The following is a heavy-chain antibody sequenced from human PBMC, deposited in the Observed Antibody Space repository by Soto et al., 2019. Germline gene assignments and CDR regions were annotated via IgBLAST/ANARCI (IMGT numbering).Heavy chain of an antibody. V-gene: IGHV3-30-3*01. CDR1: GFTFGSYA. CDR2: ISYDGSNK. CDR3: ARTIRLQIYGLDV. Sequence: GGSLRLSCAASGFTFGSYAMHWVRQAPGKGLEWVAVISYDGSNKYYADSVKGRFTISRDNSKNTLYLQMNSLRAEDTAVYYCARTIRLQIYGLDVWGQGTTVTVSS. J-gene: IGHJ6*02. D-gene: IGHD4-4*01.